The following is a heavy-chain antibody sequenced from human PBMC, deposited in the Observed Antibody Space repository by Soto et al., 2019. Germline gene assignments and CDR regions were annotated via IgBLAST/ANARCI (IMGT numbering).Heavy chain of an antibody. Sequence: GASVKVSCKASDYSFTRYGISWVRQAPGQGLEWMGWISGYNDNTKYAQKLQDRVTMTTDTSMTTVYMELRSLRSDDTAVYYCARLIGYCSGGSCDYYYMDVWGKGTTVTVSS. J-gene: IGHJ6*03. CDR1: DYSFTRYG. D-gene: IGHD2-15*01. CDR3: ARLIGYCSGGSCDYYYMDV. CDR2: ISGYNDNT. V-gene: IGHV1-18*04.